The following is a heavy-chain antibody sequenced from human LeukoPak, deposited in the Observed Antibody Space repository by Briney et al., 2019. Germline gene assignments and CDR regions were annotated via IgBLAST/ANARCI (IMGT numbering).Heavy chain of an antibody. CDR3: ARTSGRPYRYYFDY. Sequence: SETLSLTCTVSGGSISSSSYYWGWIRQPPGKGLGWIGSIYYSGSTYYNPSLKSRVTISVDTSKNQFSLKLSSVTAADTAVYYCARTSGRPYRYYFDYWGQGTLVTVPS. D-gene: IGHD1-26*01. CDR1: GGSISSSSYY. J-gene: IGHJ4*02. CDR2: IYYSGST. V-gene: IGHV4-39*07.